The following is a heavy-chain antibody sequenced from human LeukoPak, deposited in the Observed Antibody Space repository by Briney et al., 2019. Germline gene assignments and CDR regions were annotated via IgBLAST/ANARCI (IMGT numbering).Heavy chain of an antibody. V-gene: IGHV3-30*04. CDR3: AKDKGGPGDYFDY. CDR2: ISYDGSNK. J-gene: IGHJ4*02. CDR1: GFTFSSYA. D-gene: IGHD3-10*01. Sequence: PGRSLRLSCAASGFTFSSYAMHWVRQAPGKGLEWVAVISYDGSNKYYADSVKGRFTISRDNSKNTLYLQMNSLRAEDTAVYYCAKDKGGPGDYFDYWGQGTLVTVSS.